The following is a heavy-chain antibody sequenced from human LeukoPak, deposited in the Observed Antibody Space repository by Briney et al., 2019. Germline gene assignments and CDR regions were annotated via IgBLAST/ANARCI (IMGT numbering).Heavy chain of an antibody. J-gene: IGHJ4*02. CDR3: ARDSVYAAAGTFDY. V-gene: IGHV4-34*01. CDR1: GGSFSDYY. CDR2: IYYSGST. Sequence: SETLSLTCAVYGGSFSDYYWSWIRQPPGKGLEWIGSIYYSGSTYYNPSLKSRVTISVDTSKNQFSLKLSSVTAADTAVYYCARDSVYAAAGTFDYWGQGTLVTVSS. D-gene: IGHD6-13*01.